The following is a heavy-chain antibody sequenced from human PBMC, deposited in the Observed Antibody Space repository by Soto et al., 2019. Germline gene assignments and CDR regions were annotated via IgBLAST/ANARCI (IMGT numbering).Heavy chain of an antibody. CDR2: ISYDGSNK. Sequence: GGSLRLSCAASGFTFSSYGMHWVRQAPGKGLEWVAVISYDGSNKYYADSVKGRFTISRDNSKNTLYLQMNSLRAEDTDVYYCAKDYSKDIVVVVASYYFDYWGQGTLVTVSS. CDR3: AKDYSKDIVVVVASYYFDY. V-gene: IGHV3-30*18. D-gene: IGHD2-15*01. J-gene: IGHJ4*02. CDR1: GFTFSSYG.